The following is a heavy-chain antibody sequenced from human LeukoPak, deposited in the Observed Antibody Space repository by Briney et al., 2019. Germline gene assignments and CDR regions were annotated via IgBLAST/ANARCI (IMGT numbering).Heavy chain of an antibody. CDR1: GFTFSTYA. J-gene: IGHJ6*03. V-gene: IGHV3-30*04. Sequence: GRSLRLSCAASGFTFSTYAMYWVRQAPGKGLEWVAVISYDGSNKYNADSVKGRFTISRDNSKNTLYLQMNSLSTEDTAVYYCARDLDYYYYMDVWGKGTTVTISS. CDR2: ISYDGSNK. CDR3: ARDLDYYYYMDV.